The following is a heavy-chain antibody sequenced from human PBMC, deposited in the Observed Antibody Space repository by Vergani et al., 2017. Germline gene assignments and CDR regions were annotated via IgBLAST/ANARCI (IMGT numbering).Heavy chain of an antibody. D-gene: IGHD2-2*01. J-gene: IGHJ6*03. CDR3: ARDSADIVVVPAALIGARSYYYYYMDV. CDR2: ISYDGSNK. Sequence: QVQLVESGGGVVQPGRSLRLSCAASGFTFSSYGMHWVRQAPGKGLEWVAVISYDGSNKYYADSVKGRFTISRDNSKNTLYLQMNSLRAEDTAVYYCARDSADIVVVPAALIGARSYYYYYMDVWGKGTTVTVSS. V-gene: IGHV3-30*03. CDR1: GFTFSSYG.